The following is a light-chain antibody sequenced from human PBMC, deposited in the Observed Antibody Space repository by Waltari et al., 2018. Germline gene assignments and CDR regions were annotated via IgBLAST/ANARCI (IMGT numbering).Light chain of an antibody. J-gene: IGKJ4*02. V-gene: IGKV4-1*01. CDR1: QSVLYSSNNKNY. CDR3: QQYYSTPLT. CDR2: WAS. Sequence: DIVMTQSTDSLAVSLGERATIHCKSSQSVLYSSNNKNYLAWYPQKPGQPPKLLIYWASTRESGVPDRFSGSGSGTDFTLTISSLQAEDVAVYYCQQYYSTPLTFGGGTKVEIK.